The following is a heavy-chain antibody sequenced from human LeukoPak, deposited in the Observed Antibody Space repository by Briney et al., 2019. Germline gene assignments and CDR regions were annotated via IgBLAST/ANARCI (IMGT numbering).Heavy chain of an antibody. V-gene: IGHV1-2*02. J-gene: IGHJ3*02. Sequence: ASVKVSCKASGYTFTCCCMHWVRQAPGQGLEWMGWINPNSGGTNYAQKFQGRVTMTRDTPISTAYMELSSLRSEDTAVYYCARVTDGPVRGGCDIWGQGTMVTVSS. D-gene: IGHD2-15*01. CDR2: INPNSGGT. CDR1: GYTFTCCC. CDR3: ARVTDGPVRGGCDI.